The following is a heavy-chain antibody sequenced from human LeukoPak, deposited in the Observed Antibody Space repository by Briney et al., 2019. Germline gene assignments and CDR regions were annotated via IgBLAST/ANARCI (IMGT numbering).Heavy chain of an antibody. CDR2: IYYSGST. V-gene: IGHV4-59*01. CDR1: GGSISSYY. CDR3: VRMIAAARSFDY. J-gene: IGHJ4*02. Sequence: SETLSLTCTVSGGSISSYYWSWIRQPPEKGLEWIGYIYYSGSTNYNPSLKSRVTISVDTSKNQFSLKLSSVTAADTAVYYCVRMIAAARSFDYWGQGTLVTVSS. D-gene: IGHD6-13*01.